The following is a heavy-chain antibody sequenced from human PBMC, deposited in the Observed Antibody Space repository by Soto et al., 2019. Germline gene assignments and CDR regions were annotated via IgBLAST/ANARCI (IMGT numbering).Heavy chain of an antibody. CDR1: GFTFSSYS. CDR3: ARAVGGSGNRGMDV. CDR2: ISSSSSYI. D-gene: IGHD3-10*01. Sequence: PGGSLRLSCAASGFTFSSYSMNWVRQAPGKGLEWVSSISSSSSYIYYADSVKGRFTISRDNAKNSLYLQTNSLRAEDTAVYYCARAVGGSGNRGMDVWGQGTTVTVSS. J-gene: IGHJ6*02. V-gene: IGHV3-21*01.